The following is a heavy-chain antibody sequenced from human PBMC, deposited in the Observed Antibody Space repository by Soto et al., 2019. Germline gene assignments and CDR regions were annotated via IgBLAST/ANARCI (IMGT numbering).Heavy chain of an antibody. CDR3: ASGVVEVSSSWYAPTDSVYGMDV. V-gene: IGHV1-69*13. CDR1: GGTFSSYA. D-gene: IGHD6-13*01. CDR2: IIPIFGTA. Sequence: GASVKVSCKASGGTFSSYAISWVRQAPGQGLEWMGGIIPIFGTANYAQKFQGRVTITADESTSTAYMELSSLRSEDTAVYYCASGVVEVSSSWYAPTDSVYGMDVWGQGTTVTVSS. J-gene: IGHJ6*02.